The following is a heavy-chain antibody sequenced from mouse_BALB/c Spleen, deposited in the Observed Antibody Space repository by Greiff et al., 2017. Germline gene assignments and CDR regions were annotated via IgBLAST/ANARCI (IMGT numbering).Heavy chain of an antibody. Sequence: QVHVKQPGAELVKPGASVKLSCKASGYTFTSYWMHWVKQRPGQGLEWIGEINPSNGRTNYNEKFKSKATLTVDKSSSTAYMLLSSLTSEDSAVYYCARSQLTGLIRYFDVWGAGTTVTVSS. CDR2: INPSNGRT. CDR3: ARSQLTGLIRYFDV. J-gene: IGHJ1*01. CDR1: GYTFTSYW. D-gene: IGHD4-1*01. V-gene: IGHV1S81*02.